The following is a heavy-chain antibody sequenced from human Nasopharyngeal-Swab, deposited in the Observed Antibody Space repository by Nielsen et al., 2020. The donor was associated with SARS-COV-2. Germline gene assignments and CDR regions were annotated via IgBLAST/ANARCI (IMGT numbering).Heavy chain of an antibody. CDR2: IYYSGST. CDR1: GGPISSGGYY. J-gene: IGHJ4*02. CDR3: ARVRGWWFDY. D-gene: IGHD6-19*01. Sequence: LRLSCAVSGGPISSGGYYWSWIRQPPGKGLEWIGYIYYSGSTYYNPSLKSRVTISVDTSKNQFSLKLSSVTAADTAVYYCARVRGWWFDYWGQGTLVTVSS. V-gene: IGHV4-30-4*01.